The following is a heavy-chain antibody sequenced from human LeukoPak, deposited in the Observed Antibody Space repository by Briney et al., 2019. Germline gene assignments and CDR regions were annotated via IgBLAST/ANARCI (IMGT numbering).Heavy chain of an antibody. D-gene: IGHD6-13*01. CDR1: GFTFSSFG. Sequence: GGSLRLSCAASGFTFSSFGMTWVRQAPGKGLEWVSTITGSGGITYYADSVKGRFTISRDNSKNTLYLQMHSLRAEDTAVYYCAKDPSSSWFGDYFDYWGQGTLVTVSS. V-gene: IGHV3-23*01. J-gene: IGHJ4*02. CDR3: AKDPSSSWFGDYFDY. CDR2: ITGSGGIT.